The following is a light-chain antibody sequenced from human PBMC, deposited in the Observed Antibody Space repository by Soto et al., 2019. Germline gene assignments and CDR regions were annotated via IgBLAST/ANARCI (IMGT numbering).Light chain of an antibody. Sequence: QSALTQPPSASGSPGQSVTISCTGTSSDVGGYKYVSWYQQHPGKAPKLMIFEVNKRPSGVPDRFSGSKSGNTASLTVSGLQAEDEADYYCSSYAGIHNPGVFGTGSKLTVL. CDR2: EVN. CDR1: SSDVGGYKY. J-gene: IGLJ1*01. V-gene: IGLV2-8*01. CDR3: SSYAGIHNPGV.